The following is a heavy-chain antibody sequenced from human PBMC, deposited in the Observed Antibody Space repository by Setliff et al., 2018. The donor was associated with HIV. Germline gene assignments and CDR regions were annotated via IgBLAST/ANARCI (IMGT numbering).Heavy chain of an antibody. CDR3: LRRATAAEVFDY. V-gene: IGHV1-3*04. J-gene: IGHJ4*02. CDR1: GYTFTYYS. Sequence: ASVKVSCKASGYTFTYYSMHWVRQAPGQRLEWMGWLRTGTGDTCYSEKFQGRLTITRDTSANTAYMELSNLRSEDTAIYYCLRRATAAEVFDYWGQGTLFTVSS. D-gene: IGHD6-13*01. CDR2: LRTGTGDT.